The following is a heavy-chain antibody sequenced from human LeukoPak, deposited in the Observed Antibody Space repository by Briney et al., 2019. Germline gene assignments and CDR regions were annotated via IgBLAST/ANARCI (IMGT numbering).Heavy chain of an antibody. CDR1: GGSISSGNYY. CDR2: IHYSGST. J-gene: IGHJ5*02. CDR3: ARQATENYYGSGSYFNWFDP. Sequence: SETLSLTCTVSGGSISSGNYYWGWVRQPPGKGLEWIGKIHYSGSTYYNTSLKSRVTMLVDTSKNQFSLKLSSVTAADTAVYYCARQATENYYGSGSYFNWFDPWGQGTLVTVSS. D-gene: IGHD3-10*01. V-gene: IGHV4-39*01.